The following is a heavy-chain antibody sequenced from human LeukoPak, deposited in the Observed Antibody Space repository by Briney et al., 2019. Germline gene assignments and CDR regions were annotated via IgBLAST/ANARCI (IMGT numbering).Heavy chain of an antibody. Sequence: SETLSLTCAVYGGSFSDYFWSWIRQPPGKGLEWIGDINHRGSISYNPSLKSRVTISVDTSKNQFSLQMRSVTAADTAVYFCARAHKSCISGSCYAPPGYWGQGTPVTVSP. J-gene: IGHJ4*02. CDR3: ARAHKSCISGSCYAPPGY. CDR1: GGSFSDYF. CDR2: INHRGSI. V-gene: IGHV4-34*01. D-gene: IGHD2-2*01.